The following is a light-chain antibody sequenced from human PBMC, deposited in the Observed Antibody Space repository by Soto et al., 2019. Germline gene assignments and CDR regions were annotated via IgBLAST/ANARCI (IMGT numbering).Light chain of an antibody. J-gene: IGKJ3*01. Sequence: DIVMTQSPDSLAVSLGERETINCKSSQSVLYSSNNKNYLAWYQQKPGQPPKLLIYWASTRESGVPDRFSGSGSGTDFTLTISSLQAEDVAVYYCQQYYSTPLFTFGPGTKVDIK. V-gene: IGKV4-1*01. CDR2: WAS. CDR1: QSVLYSSNNKNY. CDR3: QQYYSTPLFT.